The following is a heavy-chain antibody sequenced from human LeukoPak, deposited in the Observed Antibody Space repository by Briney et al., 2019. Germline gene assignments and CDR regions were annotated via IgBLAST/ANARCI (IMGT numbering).Heavy chain of an antibody. CDR1: GGSFSGYY. CDR3: ARLLGRSSTGCYRGMDV. J-gene: IGHJ6*02. V-gene: IGHV4-34*01. CDR2: INHSGST. Sequence: SEILSLTCAVYGGSFSGYYWSWIRQPPGKGLEWIGEINHSGSTNYNPSLKSRVTISVDTSKNQFSLKLSSVTAADTAVYYCARLLGRSSTGCYRGMDVWGQGTTVTVSS. D-gene: IGHD2-2*02.